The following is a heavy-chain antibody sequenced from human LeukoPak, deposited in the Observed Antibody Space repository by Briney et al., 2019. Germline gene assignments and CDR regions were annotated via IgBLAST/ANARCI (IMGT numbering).Heavy chain of an antibody. J-gene: IGHJ3*02. CDR3: ARDKTGTNDAFDI. V-gene: IGHV3-21*01. CDR1: GFTFSTHS. CDR2: ISYSSTYI. Sequence: PGGSLRLSCAASGFTFSTHSINWVRQAPGKGLEWVSSISYSSTYIYYADSVKGRSTISRDNAKNSLYLQMNSLRAEDTAVYYCARDKTGTNDAFDIWGLGTMVTVSS. D-gene: IGHD1-7*01.